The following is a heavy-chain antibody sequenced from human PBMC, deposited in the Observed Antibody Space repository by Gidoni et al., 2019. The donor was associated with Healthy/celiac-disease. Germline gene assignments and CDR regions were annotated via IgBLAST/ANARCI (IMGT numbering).Heavy chain of an antibody. CDR3: ARLEEWGFSYVDY. D-gene: IGHD7-27*01. Sequence: QVQLVESGGGLVKPGGSVRLSGAAAGCTFSDYYMSWIRQAPGKGLGWVSYLSSSGSTIYYADSVKGRFTISRDNAKNSLYLQMNSLRAEDTAVYYCARLEEWGFSYVDYWGQGTLVTVSS. J-gene: IGHJ4*02. V-gene: IGHV3-11*01. CDR2: LSSSGSTI. CDR1: GCTFSDYY.